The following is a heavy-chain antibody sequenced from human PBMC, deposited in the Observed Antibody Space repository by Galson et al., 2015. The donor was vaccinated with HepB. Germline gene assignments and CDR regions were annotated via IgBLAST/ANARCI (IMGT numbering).Heavy chain of an antibody. CDR3: ARRRFGVPAYWYFDL. CDR1: GSTFTSYD. CDR2: MNPNSGNT. D-gene: IGHD3-10*01. Sequence: SVKVSCKASGSTFTSYDNNWVRQATGQGLEWMGWMNPNSGNTGYAQKFQGRVTMTRNTSISTAYMELSSLRSEDTAVYYCARRRFGVPAYWYFDLWGRGTLVTVSS. V-gene: IGHV1-8*01. J-gene: IGHJ2*01.